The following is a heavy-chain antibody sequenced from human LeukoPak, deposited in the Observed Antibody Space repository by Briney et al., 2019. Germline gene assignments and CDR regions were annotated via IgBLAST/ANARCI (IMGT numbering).Heavy chain of an antibody. J-gene: IGHJ4*02. CDR2: ISSSSSTI. Sequence: PGGSLRLSCAASGFTFSSYSMNWVRQAPGKGLEWVLYISSSSSTIYYADSVKGRFTISRDNAKNSLYLQMNSLRAEDTAVYYCARHQPMGDEQGFDYWGQGTLVTVSS. CDR3: ARHQPMGDEQGFDY. CDR1: GFTFSSYS. V-gene: IGHV3-48*04. D-gene: IGHD3-16*01.